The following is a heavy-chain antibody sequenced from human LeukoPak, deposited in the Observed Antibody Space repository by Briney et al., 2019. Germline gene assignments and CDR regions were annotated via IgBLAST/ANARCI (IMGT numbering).Heavy chain of an antibody. J-gene: IGHJ4*02. Sequence: SVKVSCKASGGTFSSYAISWVRQAPGQGLEWMGRIIPILGIANYAQKFQGRVTITADKSTSTAYLELSSLRSEDTAVYYCARLGFYNWNDDRDYWGQGTLVTVSS. CDR3: ARLGFYNWNDDRDY. CDR2: IIPILGIA. D-gene: IGHD1-20*01. V-gene: IGHV1-69*04. CDR1: GGTFSSYA.